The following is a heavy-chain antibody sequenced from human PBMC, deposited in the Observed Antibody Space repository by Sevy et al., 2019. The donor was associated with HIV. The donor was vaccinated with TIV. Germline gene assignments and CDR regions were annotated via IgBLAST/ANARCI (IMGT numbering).Heavy chain of an antibody. CDR2: MSYDGSNK. J-gene: IGHJ4*02. D-gene: IGHD3-10*01. CDR1: TFSFSNYA. V-gene: IGHV3-30-3*01. Sequence: GGSLRLSCAASTFSFSNYAMHWVRQAPGKGLQWVAYMSYDGSNKYYADSVKGRFTISRDNSKNTLYLQMNSLRPEDTAVYFCARDGIWVGELGFDSWGQGTLVTVSS. CDR3: ARDGIWVGELGFDS.